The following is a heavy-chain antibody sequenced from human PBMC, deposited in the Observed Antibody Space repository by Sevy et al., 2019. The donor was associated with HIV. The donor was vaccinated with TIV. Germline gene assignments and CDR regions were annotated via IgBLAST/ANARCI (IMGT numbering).Heavy chain of an antibody. CDR1: GGSISSGGYY. D-gene: IGHD3-22*01. CDR3: ARDVADYYDSSGYPQRPDAFDI. CDR2: IYYSGST. Sequence: SETLSLTCTVSGGSISSGGYYWSWIRQHPGKGLEWIGYIYYSGSTYYNPSLKSRVTISVDTSKNQFSLKLSSVTAADTAVYYCARDVADYYDSSGYPQRPDAFDIWGQRTMVTVSS. J-gene: IGHJ3*02. V-gene: IGHV4-31*03.